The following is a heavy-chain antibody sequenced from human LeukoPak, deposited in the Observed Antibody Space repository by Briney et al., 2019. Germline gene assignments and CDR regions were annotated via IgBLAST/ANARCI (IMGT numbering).Heavy chain of an antibody. Sequence: PGESLRLSCAASGFTFSDYYMSWIRQAPGKGLEWVAYISGSGRYTHYADSVKGRFTIYRDNTKNSLYLQLNILRAGDTAVYFCARDLPEDYGDWNGLDVWGQGTTVTVSS. CDR2: ISGSGRYT. CDR1: GFTFSDYY. CDR3: ARDLPEDYGDWNGLDV. D-gene: IGHD4-17*01. V-gene: IGHV3-11*06. J-gene: IGHJ6*02.